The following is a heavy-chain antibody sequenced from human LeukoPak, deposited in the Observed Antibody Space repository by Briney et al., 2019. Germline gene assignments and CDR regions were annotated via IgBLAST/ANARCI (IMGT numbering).Heavy chain of an antibody. D-gene: IGHD5-18*01. CDR1: GYSFTSYW. CDR3: ALRKYSYGLDY. J-gene: IGHJ4*02. V-gene: IGHV5-51*01. Sequence: GESLKISCKGSGYSFTSYWIGWVRQKPGKGLEWMGFIYPGDSDTKYSPSFQGQVTISADKSISAAYLQWSSLKASDTAIYYCALRKYSYGLDYWGQGTLVTVSS. CDR2: IYPGDSDT.